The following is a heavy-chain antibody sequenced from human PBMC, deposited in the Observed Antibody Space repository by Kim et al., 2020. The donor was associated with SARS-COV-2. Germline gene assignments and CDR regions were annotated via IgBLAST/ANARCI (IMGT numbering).Heavy chain of an antibody. D-gene: IGHD3-3*01. CDR2: INHSGST. CDR3: ARVPQTYYDFWGGPDGYYYYYCMDV. J-gene: IGHJ6*01. CDR1: GGSFSGYY. V-gene: IGHV4-34*01. Sequence: SETLSLTCVVYGGSFSGYYWSWIRQPPGKGLEWIGEINHSGSTNYNPSLKSRVTISVDTSKNQFSLKLSSVTAADTAVYYCARVPQTYYDFWGGPDGYYYYYCMDVWGQGTTVTVPS.